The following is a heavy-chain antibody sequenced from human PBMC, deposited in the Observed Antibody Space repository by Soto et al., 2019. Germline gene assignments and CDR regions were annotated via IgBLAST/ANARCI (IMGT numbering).Heavy chain of an antibody. CDR1: GFILNNYA. J-gene: IGHJ3*01. V-gene: IGHV3-23*01. D-gene: IGHD7-27*01. Sequence: VQLLESGGDLVQPGGSLRLSCVASGFILNNYAMSWVRQAPGKGLEWVSTIGGTDGDSDGVPWYEDSVKGRFTISRDSFGNTLFLHMDNLRAEDSALYYCVKRGRNWGAFDFWGQGTTVVVSS. CDR3: VKRGRNWGAFDF. CDR2: IGGTDGDSDGVP.